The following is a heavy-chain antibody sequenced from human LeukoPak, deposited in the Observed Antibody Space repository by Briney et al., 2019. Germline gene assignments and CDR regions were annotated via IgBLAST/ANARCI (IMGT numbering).Heavy chain of an antibody. D-gene: IGHD6-13*01. CDR3: AKVRYSSSWYDY. CDR2: ISGSGGST. Sequence: PGGSLRLSCAASGFTFDDYGMSWVRQAPGKGLEWVSAISGSGGSTYYADSVKGRFTISRDNSKNTLYLQMNSLRAEDTAVYYCAKVRYSSSWYDYWGQGTLVTVSS. CDR1: GFTFDDYG. V-gene: IGHV3-23*01. J-gene: IGHJ4*02.